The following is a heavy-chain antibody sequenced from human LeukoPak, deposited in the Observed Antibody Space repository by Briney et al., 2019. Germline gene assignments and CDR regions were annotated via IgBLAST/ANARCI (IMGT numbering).Heavy chain of an antibody. Sequence: SETLSLTCAVSAYSIRGDDYWGWVRQSPGKGLEWIGSIYHSGSTHYNPSLKSRITISVDTPKNQFSLMLNSVTAADTAVYYCARNRSMTTTPGFDHWGQGTLVTVSS. V-gene: IGHV4-38-2*01. CDR1: AYSIRGDDY. J-gene: IGHJ4*02. CDR3: ARNRSMTTTPGFDH. D-gene: IGHD4-11*01. CDR2: IYHSGST.